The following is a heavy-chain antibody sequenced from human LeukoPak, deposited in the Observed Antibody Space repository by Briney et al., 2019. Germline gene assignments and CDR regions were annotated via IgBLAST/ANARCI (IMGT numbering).Heavy chain of an antibody. J-gene: IGHJ5*02. CDR2: IYHSGST. CDR3: ARLDGSGWAGWFDP. CDR1: GYSISSGYY. D-gene: IGHD6-19*01. V-gene: IGHV4-38-2*01. Sequence: SETLSLTCAVSGYSISSGYYWGWIRQPPGKGLEWIGSIYHSGSTYYNPSLKSRVTISVDTSKNQFSLRLSSVTAADTAVYYCARLDGSGWAGWFDPWGQGSLVTVSS.